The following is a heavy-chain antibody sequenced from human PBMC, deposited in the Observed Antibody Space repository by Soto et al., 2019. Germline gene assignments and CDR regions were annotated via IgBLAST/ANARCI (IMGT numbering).Heavy chain of an antibody. CDR2: IWYDGSNK. Sequence: GGSLRLSCAASGFTFSSYGMHWVRQAPGKGLEWVAVIWYDGSNKYYADSVKGRFTISRDNSKNTLYLQMNSLRAEDTAVYYCARAISGYSSGCDYWGQGTLVTVSS. D-gene: IGHD6-19*01. V-gene: IGHV3-33*01. CDR3: ARAISGYSSGCDY. CDR1: GFTFSSYG. J-gene: IGHJ4*02.